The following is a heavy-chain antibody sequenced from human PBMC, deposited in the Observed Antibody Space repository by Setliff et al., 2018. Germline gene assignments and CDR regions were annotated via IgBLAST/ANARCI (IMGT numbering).Heavy chain of an antibody. CDR2: INRRGFT. CDR1: GESFDNHY. D-gene: IGHD6-6*01. J-gene: IGHJ4*02. V-gene: IGHV4-34*01. Sequence: LSLTCAVYGESFDNHYWTWIRQPPGERLEWIGEINRRGFTDYKPSFKSRLTMSVDTSRNQFSLNLGSVTAADTGVYYCARGRIAERPEAIDYWGQGTPVTVSS. CDR3: ARGRIAERPEAIDY.